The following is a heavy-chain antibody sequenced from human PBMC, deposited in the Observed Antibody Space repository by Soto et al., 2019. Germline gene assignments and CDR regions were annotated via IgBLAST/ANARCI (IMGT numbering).Heavy chain of an antibody. D-gene: IGHD3-16*02. J-gene: IGHJ4*02. V-gene: IGHV3-30*03. Sequence: QVQLVESGGGVVQPGRSLRLSCAASGFTFSSYGMHWVRQAPGKGLEWVAVISYDGSNKYYADSVKGRFTISRDNSKNPLYLQMNSLRAEDTAVYYCATDYIWGSYRPIDYWGQGTLVTVSS. CDR2: ISYDGSNK. CDR1: GFTFSSYG. CDR3: ATDYIWGSYRPIDY.